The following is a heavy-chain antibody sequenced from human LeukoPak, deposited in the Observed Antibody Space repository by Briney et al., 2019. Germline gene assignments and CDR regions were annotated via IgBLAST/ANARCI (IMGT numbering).Heavy chain of an antibody. Sequence: GGSLILSCEASGFTFRSYWMHWVRQAPGRGLVWVSSMKSDGSSRTYADSVKGRFTISRDNTKNTLYLQMSSLIAADTAAYYCTRGGSYGDFWGQGTLVTVSS. V-gene: IGHV3-74*01. J-gene: IGHJ4*02. D-gene: IGHD3-16*01. CDR1: GFTFRSYW. CDR3: TRGGSYGDF. CDR2: MKSDGSSR.